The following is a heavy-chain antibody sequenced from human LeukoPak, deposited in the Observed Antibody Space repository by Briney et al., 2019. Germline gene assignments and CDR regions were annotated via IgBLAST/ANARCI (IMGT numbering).Heavy chain of an antibody. CDR3: ARGGRSYYYRGMDY. J-gene: IGHJ4*02. D-gene: IGHD3-10*01. Sequence: SETLSLTCALYGGSFSGYDWSWIRQPPGKGLEWIEEINHSGSTNYNPSLKSRVTISVDTSKNQFSLKLSSVTAADTAVYYCARGGRSYYYRGMDYWGQGTLVTVSS. CDR1: GGSFSGYD. V-gene: IGHV4-34*01. CDR2: INHSGST.